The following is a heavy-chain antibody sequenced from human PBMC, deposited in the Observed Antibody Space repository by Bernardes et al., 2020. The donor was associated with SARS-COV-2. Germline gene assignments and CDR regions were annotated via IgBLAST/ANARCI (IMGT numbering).Heavy chain of an antibody. V-gene: IGHV1-2*04. Sequence: ASVKVCCKASGYTFTGYYMHWVRQAPGQGLEWMGWINPNSGGTNYAQKFQGWVTMTRDTSISTAYMELSRLKSDDTAFYYCARGGSFTGSWYDYYYGMDVWGQGTTVTVSS. D-gene: IGHD6-13*01. CDR3: ARGGSFTGSWYDYYYGMDV. CDR1: GYTFTGYY. CDR2: INPNSGGT. J-gene: IGHJ6*02.